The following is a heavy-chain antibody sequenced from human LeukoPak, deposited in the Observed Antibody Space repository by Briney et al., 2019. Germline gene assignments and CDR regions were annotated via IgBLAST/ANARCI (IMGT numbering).Heavy chain of an antibody. CDR1: GGSISSGSYY. V-gene: IGHV4-61*02. D-gene: IGHD6-13*01. J-gene: IGHJ4*02. CDR3: ARVGSSWALFDY. CDR2: IYTSGST. Sequence: SQTLSLTCTVSGGSISSGSYYWSWIRQPAGKGLEWIGRIYTSGSTNYNPSLRSRVTISVDTSKNQFSLKLSSVTAADTAVYYCARVGSSWALFDYWGQGTLVTVSS.